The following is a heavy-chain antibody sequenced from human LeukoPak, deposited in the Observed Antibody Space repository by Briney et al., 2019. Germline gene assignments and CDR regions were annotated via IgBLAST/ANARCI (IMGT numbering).Heavy chain of an antibody. D-gene: IGHD3-10*01. CDR1: GGSLSSYY. CDR2: IYYSGST. CDR3: ARGPDGDYYYYYMDV. J-gene: IGHJ6*03. Sequence: SETLSLTCTVSGGSLSSYYWSWIRQPPGKGLEWIGYIYYSGSTNYNPSLKSRLTISVDTSKNQFSLKLSSVTAADTAVYYCARGPDGDYYYYYMDVWGKGTTVPVS. V-gene: IGHV4-59*01.